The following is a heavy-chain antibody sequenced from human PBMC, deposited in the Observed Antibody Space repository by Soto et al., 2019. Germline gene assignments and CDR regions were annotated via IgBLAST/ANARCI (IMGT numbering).Heavy chain of an antibody. D-gene: IGHD6-13*01. CDR1: GFTFDDCA. CDR2: INWNSGSI. CDR3: VKDESINWYSGHFRH. Sequence: GGSLRLSCAASGFTFDDCAMHWVRQVPGTGLEWVSGINWNSGSIGYGDSVKDRFAISRDNAKISLHLQMNSLSAEDTAFYYCVKDESINWYSGHFRHWGQGTLVTVSS. V-gene: IGHV3-9*01. J-gene: IGHJ1*01.